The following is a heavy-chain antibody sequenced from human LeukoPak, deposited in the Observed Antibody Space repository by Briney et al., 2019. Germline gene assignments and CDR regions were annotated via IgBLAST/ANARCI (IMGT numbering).Heavy chain of an antibody. CDR2: IYYSGSS. CDR3: ARRPVRGVINIDY. D-gene: IGHD3-10*01. CDR1: GCSISSSSYY. J-gene: IGHJ4*02. V-gene: IGHV4-39*01. Sequence: KPSETLSLTCTASGCSISSSSYYWVWIRQRPGKGLVWVGSIYYSGSSYDNPFLSSLAIISVNSSMNQFSLKLSAVTAADTAVYYCARRPVRGVINIDYWGQGTLVTVSS.